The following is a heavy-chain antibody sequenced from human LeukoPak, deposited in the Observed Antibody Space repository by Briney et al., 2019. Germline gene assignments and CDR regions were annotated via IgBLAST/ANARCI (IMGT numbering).Heavy chain of an antibody. J-gene: IGHJ4*02. CDR1: GFTFSSYA. D-gene: IGHD3-3*01. CDR2: IGGDAVST. V-gene: IGHV3-23*01. Sequence: GGSLRLSCAASGFTFSSYAMSWVRQAPGKGLEWVSAIGGDAVSTYYADSVKGRFSISRDNSKNTLYLQMNGLRADDTAVYYCAKDLWKADYWGQGTLVTVSS. CDR3: AKDLWKADY.